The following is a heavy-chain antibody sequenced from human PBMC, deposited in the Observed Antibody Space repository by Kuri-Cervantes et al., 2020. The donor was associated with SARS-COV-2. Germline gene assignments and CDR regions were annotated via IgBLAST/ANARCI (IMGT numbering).Heavy chain of an antibody. D-gene: IGHD3-22*01. CDR1: GFTFSSYG. Sequence: GGSLRLSCAASGFTFSSYGMHWVRQAPGKGLEWVAVIWYDGSNKYYADSVKGRLTISRDNSKNTLYLQMNSLRAEDTAVYYCARALYYYDSRGPIDYWGQGTLVTVSS. J-gene: IGHJ4*02. CDR2: IWYDGSNK. V-gene: IGHV3-33*01. CDR3: ARALYYYDSRGPIDY.